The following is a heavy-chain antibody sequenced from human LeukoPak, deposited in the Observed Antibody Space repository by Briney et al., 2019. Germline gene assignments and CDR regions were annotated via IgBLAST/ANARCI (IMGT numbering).Heavy chain of an antibody. CDR2: VSEIGSYK. D-gene: IGHD1-26*01. J-gene: IGHJ4*02. CDR3: AGGMSDYRIDY. V-gene: IGHV3-21*01. CDR1: AFTFSNYN. Sequence: PGGSLRLSCAASAFTFSNYNMNWVRQPPGKGLEWVSSVSEIGSYKYYTDSVQGRFTISRDNAKNSLYLQMNSLRAEDTAVYYCAGGMSDYRIDYWGQGTLVTVSS.